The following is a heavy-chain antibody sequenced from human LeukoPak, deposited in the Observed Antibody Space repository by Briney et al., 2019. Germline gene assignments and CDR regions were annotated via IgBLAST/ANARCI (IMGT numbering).Heavy chain of an antibody. CDR1: GGTFSSYA. CDR3: ARVGTMVRGVQPFDAFDI. D-gene: IGHD3-10*01. CDR2: IIPIFGTA. V-gene: IGHV1-69*01. J-gene: IGHJ3*02. Sequence: SVKVSCKASGGTFSSYAISWVRQAPGQGLEWMGGIIPIFGTANYAQKFQGRVTITADESTSTAYMELSSLRSEDTAVYYCARVGTMVRGVQPFDAFDIWGQGTMVTVSS.